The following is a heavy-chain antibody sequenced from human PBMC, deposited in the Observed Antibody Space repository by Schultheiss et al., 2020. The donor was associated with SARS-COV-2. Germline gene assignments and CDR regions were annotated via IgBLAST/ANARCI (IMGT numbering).Heavy chain of an antibody. CDR2: ISSSSSYI. J-gene: IGHJ3*02. CDR3: ASTVTTPDAFDI. D-gene: IGHD4-17*01. V-gene: IGHV3-21*05. Sequence: GGSLRLSCAASGFTFSSYEMNWVRQAPGKGLEWVSYISSSSSYIYYADSVKGRFTISRDNAKNSLYLQMNSLRAEDTAVYYCASTVTTPDAFDIWGQGTMVTVSS. CDR1: GFTFSSYE.